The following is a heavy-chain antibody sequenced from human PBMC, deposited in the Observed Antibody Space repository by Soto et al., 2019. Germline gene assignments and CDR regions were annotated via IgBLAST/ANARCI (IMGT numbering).Heavy chain of an antibody. CDR1: GFTFSSYG. J-gene: IGHJ5*02. D-gene: IGHD3-10*01. CDR3: AKDSTYYYGSGSDNWFDP. CDR2: ISYDGSNK. Sequence: QVQLVESGGGVVQPGRSLRLSCAASGFTFSSYGMHWVRQAPGKGLEWVAVISYDGSNKYYADSVKGRFTISRDNSKNTLYLQMNGLRAEDTAVYYCAKDSTYYYGSGSDNWFDPWGQGTLVTVSS. V-gene: IGHV3-30*18.